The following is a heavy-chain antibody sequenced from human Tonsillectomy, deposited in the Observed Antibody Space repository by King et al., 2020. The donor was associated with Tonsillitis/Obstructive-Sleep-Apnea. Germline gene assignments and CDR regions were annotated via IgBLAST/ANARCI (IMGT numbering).Heavy chain of an antibody. V-gene: IGHV3-7*01. CDR2: IKEDGSEK. Sequence: VQLVESGGGLVQPGGYLRLSCAASGFTFTSHWMCWVRQAPGKGLEWVANIKEDGSEKKYVESVKGRFIISRDNARNSLYLQMDSLRVDDAAVYYCARGRINSEYDMFDFWGQGTLVTVSS. CDR1: GFTFTSHW. J-gene: IGHJ4*02. D-gene: IGHD2/OR15-2a*01. CDR3: ARGRINSEYDMFDF.